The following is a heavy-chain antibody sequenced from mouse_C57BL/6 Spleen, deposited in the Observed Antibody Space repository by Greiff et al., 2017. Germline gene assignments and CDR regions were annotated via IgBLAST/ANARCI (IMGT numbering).Heavy chain of an antibody. V-gene: IGHV5-16*01. CDR3: AREGGDGYSWFAY. D-gene: IGHD2-3*01. J-gene: IGHJ3*01. Sequence: EVKLMESEGGLVQPGSSMKLSCTASGFTFSDYYMAWVRQVPEKGLEWVANIIYDGSSTNYLDSLKSRFLISRDNAKNILYLQMSSLKSEDTATYCCAREGGDGYSWFAYWGQGTLVTVSA. CDR1: GFTFSDYY. CDR2: IIYDGSST.